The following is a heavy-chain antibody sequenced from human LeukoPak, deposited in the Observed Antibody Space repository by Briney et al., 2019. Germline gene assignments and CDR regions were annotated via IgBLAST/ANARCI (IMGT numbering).Heavy chain of an antibody. CDR3: ARGIPGGVVVVVAATGEYNWFDP. CDR2: INHSGST. D-gene: IGHD2-15*01. J-gene: IGHJ5*02. V-gene: IGHV4-34*01. Sequence: ETSETLSLTCAVYGGSFSGYYWSWIRQPPGKGLEWIGEINHSGSTNYNPSLKSRVTISVDTSKNQFSLKLSSVTAADTAVYYCARGIPGGVVVVVAATGEYNWFDPWGQGTLVTVSS. CDR1: GGSFSGYY.